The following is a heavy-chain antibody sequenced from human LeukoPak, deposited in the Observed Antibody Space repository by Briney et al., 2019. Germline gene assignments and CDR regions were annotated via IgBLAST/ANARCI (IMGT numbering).Heavy chain of an antibody. Sequence: PSETLSLTCSVSGGSINSGYWSWIRQPPGKGLEWIGLLYPSGSTNYNPFLKSRVTISVDTSRTQFSLKLSSMTAADTAVYYCAGGHYPLEYWGQGTLVTVSS. CDR3: AGGHYPLEY. V-gene: IGHV4-59*01. J-gene: IGHJ4*02. CDR1: GGSINSGY. D-gene: IGHD1-26*01. CDR2: LYPSGST.